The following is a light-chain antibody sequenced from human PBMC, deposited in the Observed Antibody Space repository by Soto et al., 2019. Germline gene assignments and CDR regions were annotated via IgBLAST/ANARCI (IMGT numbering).Light chain of an antibody. V-gene: IGKV1-5*01. CDR1: QSISSW. J-gene: IGKJ1*01. Sequence: DIQMTQSPSTLSASVGDRVTITCRASQSISSWLAWYQQKPGKAPKLLIYDASSLESGVPSRFSGSGSGTEFTLPISSLQPDDFATYYCQQYNSYSQRTFGQGTKVEIK. CDR3: QQYNSYSQRT. CDR2: DAS.